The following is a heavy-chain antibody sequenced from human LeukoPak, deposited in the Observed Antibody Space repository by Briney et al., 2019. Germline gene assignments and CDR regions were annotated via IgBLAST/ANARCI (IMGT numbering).Heavy chain of an antibody. CDR1: GYTFTSKG. J-gene: IGHJ4*02. D-gene: IGHD3-10*01. CDR2: ISAYNGNT. Sequence: APVRVPCRASGYTFTSKGISGVGQALGKGLEGRGWISAYNGNTNYAQKLQGRVTMTTDTSTSTAYMELRSLRSDDTAVYYCATSGWFGELYRDYWGQGTLVTVSS. CDR3: ATSGWFGELYRDY. V-gene: IGHV1-18*01.